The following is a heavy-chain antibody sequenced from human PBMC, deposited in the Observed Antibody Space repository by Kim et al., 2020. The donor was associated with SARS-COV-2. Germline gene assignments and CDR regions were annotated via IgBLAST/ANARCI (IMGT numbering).Heavy chain of an antibody. J-gene: IGHJ6*02. CDR1: GYTLTELS. Sequence: ASVKVSCKVSGYTLTELSMHWVRQAPGKGLEWMGGFDPEDGETIYAQKFQGRVTMTEDTSTDTAYMELSSLRSEDTAVYYCATDASGYCSGGSCYHYGMDVWGQGTTVTVSS. V-gene: IGHV1-24*01. D-gene: IGHD2-15*01. CDR2: FDPEDGET. CDR3: ATDASGYCSGGSCYHYGMDV.